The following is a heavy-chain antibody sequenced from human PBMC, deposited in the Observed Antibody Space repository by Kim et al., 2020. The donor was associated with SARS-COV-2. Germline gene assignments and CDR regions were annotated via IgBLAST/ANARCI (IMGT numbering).Heavy chain of an antibody. J-gene: IGHJ4*02. V-gene: IGHV3-49*04. Sequence: GGSLRLSCTASGFTFGDYAMSWVRQAPGKGLEWVGFIRSKAYGGTTEYAASVKGRFTISRDDSKSIAYLQMNSLKTEDTAVYYCTRDSTPYYCSSTSCSHDYWGQGTLVTVSS. D-gene: IGHD2-2*01. CDR3: TRDSTPYYCSSTSCSHDY. CDR2: IRSKAYGGTT. CDR1: GFTFGDYA.